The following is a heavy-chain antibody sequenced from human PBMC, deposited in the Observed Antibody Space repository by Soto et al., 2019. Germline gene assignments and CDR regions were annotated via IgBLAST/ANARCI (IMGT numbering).Heavy chain of an antibody. CDR1: GGSISSYY. D-gene: IGHD4-4*01. CDR2: IYYSGST. CDR3: ARGGSNNDYSNNYYYNGMDV. Sequence: SETLSLTCTVSGGSISSYYWSWIRQPPGKGLEWIGYIYYSGSTNYNPSLKSRVTISVDTSKNQFSLKLSSVTAADTAVYYCARGGSNNDYSNNYYYNGMDVWGQGTTVTVSS. J-gene: IGHJ6*02. V-gene: IGHV4-59*01.